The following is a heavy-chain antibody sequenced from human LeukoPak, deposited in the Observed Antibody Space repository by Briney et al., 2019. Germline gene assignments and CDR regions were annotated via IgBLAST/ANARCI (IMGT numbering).Heavy chain of an antibody. J-gene: IGHJ6*03. V-gene: IGHV1-46*01. CDR3: ARDSGKGDTAHMDV. D-gene: IGHD1-26*01. CDR1: GYTFTSYY. CDR2: INPSGGST. Sequence: ASVKVSCTPSGYTFTSYYMHWVRQAPGQGLEWMGIINPSGGSTSYAQKFQGRVTMSVDTSKNQFSLRLSSVTAADTAVYYCARDSGKGDTAHMDVWGKGTTVTVSS.